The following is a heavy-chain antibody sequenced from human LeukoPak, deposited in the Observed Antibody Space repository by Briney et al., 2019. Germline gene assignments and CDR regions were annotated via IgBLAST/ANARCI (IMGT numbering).Heavy chain of an antibody. CDR3: AKYRRVFRGVDYYYYYGMDV. D-gene: IGHD3-10*01. CDR1: GFTFSSYA. CDR2: ISGSGGST. J-gene: IGHJ6*02. V-gene: IGHV3-23*01. Sequence: GGSLRLSCAASGFTFSSYAMSWVRQAPGKGLEWVSAISGSGGSTYYADSVKGRFTISRDNSKNTLYLQMNSLRAEDTAVYYCAKYRRVFRGVDYYYYYGMDVWGQGTTVTVSS.